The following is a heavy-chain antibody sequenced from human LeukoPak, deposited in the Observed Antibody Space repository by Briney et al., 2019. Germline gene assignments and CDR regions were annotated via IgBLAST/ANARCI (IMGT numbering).Heavy chain of an antibody. CDR2: ISAYNGNT. CDR1: GYTFTSYG. CDR3: ARGIVVVPAAPPGVYYFDY. D-gene: IGHD2-2*01. Sequence: ASVKVSCKSSGYTFTSYGISWVRQAPGHGLEWMGWISAYNGNTNYAQKLQGRVTMTTDTSTSTAYMELRSLRSDDTAVYYCARGIVVVPAAPPGVYYFDYWGQGTLVTVSS. J-gene: IGHJ4*02. V-gene: IGHV1-18*04.